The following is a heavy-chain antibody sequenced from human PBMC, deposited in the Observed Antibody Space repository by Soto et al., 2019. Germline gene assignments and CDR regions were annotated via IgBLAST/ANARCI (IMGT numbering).Heavy chain of an antibody. Sequence: QVQLQESGPGLVKPSRTLSLTCAVSGGSIRSSNWWSWGRQPPGKGLECIGGINHSGNTNYNPSLKSRVTKALEKSRNQFSRKLSSVPAADRAAYYCARRWGEGRVDYWGQGTRFTVSS. V-gene: IGHV4-4*02. CDR1: GGSIRSSNW. J-gene: IGHJ4*02. CDR2: INHSGNT. CDR3: ARRWGEGRVDY. D-gene: IGHD3-10*01.